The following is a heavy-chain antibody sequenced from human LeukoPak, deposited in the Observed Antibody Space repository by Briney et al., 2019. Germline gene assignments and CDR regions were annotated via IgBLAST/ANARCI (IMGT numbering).Heavy chain of an antibody. V-gene: IGHV3-23*01. CDR3: ARGFAYCSGGSCYSAGGYLAPDY. CDR1: GFTFSSYA. Sequence: GGSLRLSCAASGFTFSSYAMSWVRQAPGEGLEWVSAISGSGGSTYYADSVKGRFTISRGNSKNTLYLQMNSLRAEDTAVYYCARGFAYCSGGSCYSAGGYLAPDYWGQGTLVTVSS. J-gene: IGHJ4*02. CDR2: ISGSGGST. D-gene: IGHD2-15*01.